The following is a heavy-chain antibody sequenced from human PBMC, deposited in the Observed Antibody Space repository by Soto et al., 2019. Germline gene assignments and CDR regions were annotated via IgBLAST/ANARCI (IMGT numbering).Heavy chain of an antibody. CDR3: TKDAAYALDY. D-gene: IGHD2-15*01. Sequence: QVQLQESGPGLLKPSETLSLTCAISSGSVTNNNWWSWVRQSPGKGLEWIGEVHYSGGTNYNPSLESRVTLSVDKSKNEFSLKLNSVTAADTAMYYCTKDAAYALDYWGQGTLVTVAS. V-gene: IGHV4-4*02. J-gene: IGHJ4*02. CDR1: SGSVTNNNW. CDR2: VHYSGGT.